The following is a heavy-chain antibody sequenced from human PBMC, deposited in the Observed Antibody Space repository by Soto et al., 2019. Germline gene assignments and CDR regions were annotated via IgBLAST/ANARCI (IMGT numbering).Heavy chain of an antibody. J-gene: IGHJ6*02. CDR1: GFTFSSYW. V-gene: IGHV3-7*04. Sequence: GGSLRLSCAASGFTFSSYWMSWVRQAPGKGLEWVANIKQDGGEKYYVDSVKGRFTISRDNAKNSLYLQMNSLRAEDTAVYYCARFYYDSSGYLPSPYYYYYGMDVWGQGTTVTVS. D-gene: IGHD3-22*01. CDR2: IKQDGGEK. CDR3: ARFYYDSSGYLPSPYYYYYGMDV.